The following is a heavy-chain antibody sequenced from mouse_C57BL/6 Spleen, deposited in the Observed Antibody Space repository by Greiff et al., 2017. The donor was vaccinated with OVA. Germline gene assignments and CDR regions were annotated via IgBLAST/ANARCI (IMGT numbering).Heavy chain of an antibody. V-gene: IGHV1-69*01. CDR3: SRRGYGDWFAY. J-gene: IGHJ3*01. CDR2: IDPSDSDT. D-gene: IGHD2-2*01. CDR1: GYTFTSYW. Sequence: QVQLQQPGAELVMPGASVKLSCKASGYTFTSYWMHWVKQRPGQGLEWIGEIDPSDSDTNYNQKFKGKSTLTVDKSSSTAYMQLSSLTSEASAVYYCSRRGYGDWFAYWGQGTLVTVSA.